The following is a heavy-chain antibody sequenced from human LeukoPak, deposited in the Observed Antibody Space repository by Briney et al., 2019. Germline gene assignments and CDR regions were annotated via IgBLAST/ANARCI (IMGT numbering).Heavy chain of an antibody. V-gene: IGHV3-30-3*01. CDR1: GFTFSSYW. D-gene: IGHD2-2*01. J-gene: IGHJ3*02. Sequence: GGSLRLSCAASGFTFSSYWMTWVRQAPGKGLEWVAVISYDGSNKYYADSVKGRFTISRDNSKNTLYLQMNSLRAEDTAVYYCARSSTRDDAFDIWGQGTMVTVSS. CDR2: ISYDGSNK. CDR3: ARSSTRDDAFDI.